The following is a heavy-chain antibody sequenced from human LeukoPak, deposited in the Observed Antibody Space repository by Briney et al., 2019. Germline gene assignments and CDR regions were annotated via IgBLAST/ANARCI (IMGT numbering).Heavy chain of an antibody. Sequence: ASVKVSCKASGYTFTSYDINWVRQATGQGLEWMGWMNPNRGNTGYAQKFQGRVTMTRNTSISTAYMELSSLRSEDTAVYYCARTNYYGSGSYYHYYYYYMDVWGKGTTVTVSS. D-gene: IGHD3-10*01. CDR1: GYTFTSYD. J-gene: IGHJ6*03. V-gene: IGHV1-8*01. CDR2: MNPNRGNT. CDR3: ARTNYYGSGSYYHYYYYYMDV.